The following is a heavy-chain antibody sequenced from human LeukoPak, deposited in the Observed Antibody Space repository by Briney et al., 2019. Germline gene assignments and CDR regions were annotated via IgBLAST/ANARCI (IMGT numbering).Heavy chain of an antibody. CDR3: ARVGVAAASNPFFFDY. V-gene: IGHV4-4*07. CDR1: VVSMNGYY. CDR2: VDSSGNT. D-gene: IGHD2-15*01. J-gene: IGHJ4*02. Sequence: SETLSLTCSVSVVSMNGYYCSWLRQSAGNRLEWIGHVDSSGNTNYNPSLESRVTMSVDTSKKQFSLKLTSVTAADMAVYYCARVGVAAASNPFFFDYWGLGTLVIVSS.